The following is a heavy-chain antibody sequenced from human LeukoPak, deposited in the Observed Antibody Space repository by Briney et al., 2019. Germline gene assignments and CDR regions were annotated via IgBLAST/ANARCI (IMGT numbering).Heavy chain of an antibody. J-gene: IGHJ4*02. D-gene: IGHD4-17*01. CDR2: ISDDGRSK. Sequence: GGSLRLSCAASGFSFISYGMHWVRQAPGKGLEWVGVISDDGRSKDYADSVKGRFTISRDNSRDTLYLQMNSLRDEDTAVYYCAKRPSDYGDYVSYFDYWGQGTLVTVSS. V-gene: IGHV3-30*18. CDR1: GFSFISYG. CDR3: AKRPSDYGDYVSYFDY.